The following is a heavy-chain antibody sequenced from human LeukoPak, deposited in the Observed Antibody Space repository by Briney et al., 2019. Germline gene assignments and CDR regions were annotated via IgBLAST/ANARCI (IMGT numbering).Heavy chain of an antibody. J-gene: IGHJ4*02. V-gene: IGHV1-18*01. CDR2: VTAYNGNT. CDR1: RYTFTSYC. D-gene: IGHD5-12*01. CDR3: ARDLTGGGYDSSGGLLDY. Sequence: VAAAKVSCKPSRYTFTSYCISGVPQAPPRGREGMGWVTAYNGNTNYTQKPQGRGTMTTDTSPSTAYMELRRLRSDDTAVYYCARDLTGGGYDSSGGLLDYWGQGTLVTVSS.